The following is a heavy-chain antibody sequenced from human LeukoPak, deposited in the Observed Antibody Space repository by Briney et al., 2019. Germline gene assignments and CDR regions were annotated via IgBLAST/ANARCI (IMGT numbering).Heavy chain of an antibody. V-gene: IGHV4-59*01. CDR1: GGSISSYY. J-gene: IGHJ6*03. CDR2: IHYSGST. D-gene: IGHD5-12*01. Sequence: SETLSLTCTVSGGSISSYYWSWIRQPPGKGLEWIGYIHYSGSTHYNPSLKSRVTISVDTSKNQVSLKLRSVAAADTAVYYCARTTEGYAGGPGYSYYYYMDVWGKGTTVTISS. CDR3: ARTTEGYAGGPGYSYYYYMDV.